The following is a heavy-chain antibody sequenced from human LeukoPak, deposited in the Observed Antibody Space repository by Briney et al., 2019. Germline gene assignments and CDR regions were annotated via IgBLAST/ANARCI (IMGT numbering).Heavy chain of an antibody. Sequence: SETLSLTCTVSGDSISSGSYYWSWIRQPVGKGLEWIGRIYTSGSTNYNPSLKSRVTISVDTSKNQFSLKLSSVTAADTAVYYCARDSGYGLFWGQGTLVTVSS. D-gene: IGHD5-12*01. CDR3: ARDSGYGLF. J-gene: IGHJ1*01. CDR2: IYTSGST. CDR1: GDSISSGSYY. V-gene: IGHV4-61*02.